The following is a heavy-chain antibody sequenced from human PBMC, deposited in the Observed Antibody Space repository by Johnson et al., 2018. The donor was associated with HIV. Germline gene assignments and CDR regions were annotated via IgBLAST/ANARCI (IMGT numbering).Heavy chain of an antibody. J-gene: IGHJ3*02. CDR3: ARDGYYYDSSGYYDHDGFDI. CDR1: GFTFSSYG. Sequence: QVQLVESGGGVVQPGRSLRLSCAASGFTFSSYGMHWVRQAPGKGLEWVAVISYDGSNRYYADSVKGRFTISRDNSKNTLYLQMNSLRAEDTGVYYCARDGYYYDSSGYYDHDGFDIWGQGTMVTVSS. CDR2: ISYDGSNR. V-gene: IGHV3-30*03. D-gene: IGHD3-22*01.